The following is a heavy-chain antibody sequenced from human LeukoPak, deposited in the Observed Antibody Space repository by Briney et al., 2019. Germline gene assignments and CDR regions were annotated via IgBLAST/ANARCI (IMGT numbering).Heavy chain of an antibody. D-gene: IGHD5-18*01. Sequence: SETLSLTCTVSGGSIRSYYWSWIRQPPGKGLEWIGYIHYSGSTNYNPSLKSRVTISVDTSKNQFSLKLSSVTAADTAVYYCARYGYTYGNDYWGQGTLVTVSS. V-gene: IGHV4-59*08. CDR2: IHYSGST. J-gene: IGHJ4*02. CDR1: GGSIRSYY. CDR3: ARYGYTYGNDY.